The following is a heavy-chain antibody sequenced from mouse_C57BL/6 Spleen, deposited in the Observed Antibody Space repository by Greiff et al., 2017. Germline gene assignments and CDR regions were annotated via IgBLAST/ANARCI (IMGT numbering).Heavy chain of an antibody. Sequence: EVKLVESGGGLVKPGGSLKLSCAASGFTFSSYAMSWVRQTPEKRLEWVATISDGGSYTYYPDNVKGRFTISRDNAKNNMYLQMSHLKSEDTAMYYCARDRDGYDGDYFDYWSQGTTLTVSS. CDR2: ISDGGSYT. D-gene: IGHD2-2*01. V-gene: IGHV5-4*01. CDR1: GFTFSSYA. CDR3: ARDRDGYDGDYFDY. J-gene: IGHJ2*01.